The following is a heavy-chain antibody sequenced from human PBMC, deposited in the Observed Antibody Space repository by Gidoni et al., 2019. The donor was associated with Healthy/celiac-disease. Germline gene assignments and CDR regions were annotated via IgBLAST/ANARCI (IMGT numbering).Heavy chain of an antibody. J-gene: IGHJ4*02. CDR2: ISAYNGNQ. CDR3: ARTSLDSSGYYSEGSDY. D-gene: IGHD3-22*01. V-gene: IGHV1-18*01. CDR1: TFTSYG. Sequence: TFTSYGISWVRQAPGQGLEWMGWISAYNGNQNYAQKLQGRVTMTTDTSTRTAYMELRSLRSDDTAVYYCARTSLDSSGYYSEGSDYWGQGTLVTVSS.